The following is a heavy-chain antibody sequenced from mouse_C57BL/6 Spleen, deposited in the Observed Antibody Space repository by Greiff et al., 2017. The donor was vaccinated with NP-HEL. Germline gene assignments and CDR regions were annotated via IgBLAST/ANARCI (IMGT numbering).Heavy chain of an antibody. V-gene: IGHV1-26*01. J-gene: IGHJ4*01. CDR2: LNPNNGGT. D-gene: IGHD2-1*01. CDR1: GYTFTDYY. CDR3: ARGGNYGNSYYAMDY. Sequence: EVQLQQSGPELVKPGASVKISCKASGYTFTDYYMNWVKQSHGKSLEWIGDLNPNNGGTSYNQKFKGKATLTVDKSSSTAYMELRSLTSEDSAVYYCARGGNYGNSYYAMDYWGQGTSVTVSS.